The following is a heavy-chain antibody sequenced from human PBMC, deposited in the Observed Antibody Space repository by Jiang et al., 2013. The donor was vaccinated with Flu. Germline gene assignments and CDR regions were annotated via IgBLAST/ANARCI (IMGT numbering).Heavy chain of an antibody. J-gene: IGHJ4*02. V-gene: IGHV3-30-3*01. CDR1: GFTFSSYA. CDR3: AREDGGSRDFDY. D-gene: IGHD4-23*01. Sequence: AASGFTFSSYAMHWVRQAPGKGLEWVAVISYDGSNKYYADSVKGRFTISRDNSKNTLYLQMNSLRAEDTAVYYCAREDGGSRDFDYWGQGTLVTVSS. CDR2: ISYDGSNK.